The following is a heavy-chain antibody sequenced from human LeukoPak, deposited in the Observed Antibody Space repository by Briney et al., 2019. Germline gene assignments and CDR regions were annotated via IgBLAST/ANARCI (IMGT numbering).Heavy chain of an antibody. CDR3: ARVGYSNSYDY. D-gene: IGHD4-11*01. Sequence: ASVKVSCKASGYTFTNFDINWVRQATGQGLEWMGWMNPNTGNAGYAQRFQDRVTITWDASISTAYMDLSSLRSEDTAVYYCARVGYSNSYDYWGQGTLVTVSS. V-gene: IGHV1-8*02. CDR2: MNPNTGNA. J-gene: IGHJ4*02. CDR1: GYTFTNFD.